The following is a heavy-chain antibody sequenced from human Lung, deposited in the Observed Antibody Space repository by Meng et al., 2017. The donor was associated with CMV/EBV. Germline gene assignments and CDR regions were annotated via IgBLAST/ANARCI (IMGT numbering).Heavy chain of an antibody. CDR2: MNPNRGNT. CDR1: GYTFSYYD. D-gene: IGHD2/OR15-2a*01. Sequence: ASXXVSXKASGYTFSYYDIIWVRQASGQGLEWVEWMNPNRGNTAYAQKFQGRVTMTRDTSTSIAYMELSSLRSGDTAVYYCARGQVQCSTINCHDYRFSGMDVWXQGTTVTVSS. J-gene: IGHJ6*02. V-gene: IGHV1-8*01. CDR3: ARGQVQCSTINCHDYRFSGMDV.